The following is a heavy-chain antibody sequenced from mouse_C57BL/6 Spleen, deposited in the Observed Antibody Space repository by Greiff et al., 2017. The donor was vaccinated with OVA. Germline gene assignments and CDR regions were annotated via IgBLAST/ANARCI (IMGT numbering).Heavy chain of an antibody. CDR3: AIGAYYSNYYAMDY. CDR2: INPGSGGT. V-gene: IGHV1-54*01. Sequence: QVQLKESGAELVRPGTSVKVSCKASGYAFTNYLIEWVKQRPGQGLEWIGVINPGSGGTNYNEKFKGKATLTADKSSSTAYMQLSSLTSEDSAVYFCAIGAYYSNYYAMDYWGQGTSVTVSS. CDR1: GYAFTNYL. D-gene: IGHD2-5*01. J-gene: IGHJ4*01.